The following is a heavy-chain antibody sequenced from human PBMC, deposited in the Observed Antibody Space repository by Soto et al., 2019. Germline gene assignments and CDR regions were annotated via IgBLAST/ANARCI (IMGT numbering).Heavy chain of an antibody. CDR3: ARDQGSSGWSLFDY. J-gene: IGHJ4*02. D-gene: IGHD6-19*01. CDR2: IIPIFGTA. CDR1: GGTFSSYA. V-gene: IGHV1-69*06. Sequence: QVQLVQSGAEVKKPGSSVKVSCKASGGTFSSYAISWVRQAPGQGLEWMGGIIPIFGTANYAQKFQGRVTITADKSTSTAYMKLSSLRSEDTAVYYCARDQGSSGWSLFDYWGQGTLVTVSS.